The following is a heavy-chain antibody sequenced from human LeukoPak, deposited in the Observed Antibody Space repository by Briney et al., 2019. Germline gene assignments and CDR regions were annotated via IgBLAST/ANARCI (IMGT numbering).Heavy chain of an antibody. CDR2: IKSKYNGGTT. Sequence: GGSLRLSCTVSGIIFSNTWMSWVRQAPGKGLEWVGRIKSKYNGGTTDYPAPVKGRFTISRDDSENTLYLQMNSLKIEDTAVYYCATDRPDYWGQGTLVTVSS. CDR3: ATDRPDY. V-gene: IGHV3-15*01. CDR1: GIIFSNTW. J-gene: IGHJ4*02.